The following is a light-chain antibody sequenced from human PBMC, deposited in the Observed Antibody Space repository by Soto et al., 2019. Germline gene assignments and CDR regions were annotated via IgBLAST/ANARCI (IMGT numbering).Light chain of an antibody. J-gene: IGKJ4*01. CDR1: QNINSN. CDR2: GAS. V-gene: IGKV3D-15*01. Sequence: EIQMTQSPLTLSVSPGEGATLSCRASQNINSNLAWYQQRPGQAPRVLIYGASSRASGIPDRFSGSGSGTDFTLTINRLEPDDFAVYYCQQYKDWPPLTFGGGTRVESK. CDR3: QQYKDWPPLT.